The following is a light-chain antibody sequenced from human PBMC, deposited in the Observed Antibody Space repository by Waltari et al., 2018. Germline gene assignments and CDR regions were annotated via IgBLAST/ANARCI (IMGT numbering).Light chain of an antibody. CDR3: LLYLSSGICV. CDR2: NTN. CDR1: SDPVSSSHS. V-gene: IGLV8-61*01. Sequence: QTVVTQEPSFSVSPGGTVTLTCGLNSDPVSSSHSPSWFQQTPGPAPRTLIYNTNTRSSGVPDRFSGSILGNKAALTIAGAQADDESDYYCLLYLSSGICVFGGGTKLTVL. J-gene: IGLJ2*01.